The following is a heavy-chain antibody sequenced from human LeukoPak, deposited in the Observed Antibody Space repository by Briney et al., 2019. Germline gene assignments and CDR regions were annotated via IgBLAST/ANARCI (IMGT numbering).Heavy chain of an antibody. D-gene: IGHD3-22*01. J-gene: IGHJ3*02. Sequence: PGGSLRLSCAASGFTFDNYAMHWVRQVPGKGLELVSLISGDGDSTYYPDSVKGRFTISRDNSKNSLYLQMNSLRTEDTALYYCAKDIGADYYYDSSGYFIWGQGTMVTVSS. CDR1: GFTFDNYA. CDR3: AKDIGADYYYDSSGYFI. CDR2: ISGDGDST. V-gene: IGHV3-43*02.